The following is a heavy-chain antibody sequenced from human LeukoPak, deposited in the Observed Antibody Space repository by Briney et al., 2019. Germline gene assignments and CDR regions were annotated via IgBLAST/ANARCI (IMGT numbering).Heavy chain of an antibody. J-gene: IGHJ4*02. CDR1: GYTFTGYY. D-gene: IGHD3-3*01. CDR3: ARGARGVVTMDY. CDR2: INPNSGGT. V-gene: IGHV1-2*02. Sequence: ASVKVSCKASGYTFTGYYMHWVRQAPGQGLEWMGWINPNSGGTNYAQEFQGRVTMTRDTSISTAYMELSRLRSDDTAVYYCARGARGVVTMDYWGQGTLVTVSS.